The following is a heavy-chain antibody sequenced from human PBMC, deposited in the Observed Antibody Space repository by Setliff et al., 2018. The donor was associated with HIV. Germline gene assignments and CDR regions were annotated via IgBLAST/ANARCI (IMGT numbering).Heavy chain of an antibody. Sequence: PGESLKISCKASGYSFTTYWIDWVRQMPGKGLEWMGIIYPRDSDTRYSPSFQGHVTISVDKSISTAYLQWSSLKASDTAMYYCARPRVGFWYFDLWGRGTLVTVSS. CDR1: GYSFTTYW. J-gene: IGHJ2*01. CDR2: IYPRDSDT. CDR3: ARPRVGFWYFDL. V-gene: IGHV5-51*01. D-gene: IGHD2-15*01.